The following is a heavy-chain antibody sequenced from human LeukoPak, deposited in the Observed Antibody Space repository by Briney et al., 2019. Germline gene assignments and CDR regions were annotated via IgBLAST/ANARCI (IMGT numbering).Heavy chain of an antibody. D-gene: IGHD3-9*01. CDR1: GFTFSSYA. CDR3: AKEFPTYYDILACYYEGDLFDY. J-gene: IGHJ4*02. V-gene: IGHV3-23*01. CDR2: ISGSGGST. Sequence: GGSLRLSCAASGFTFSSYAMSWVRQAPGKGLEWVSAISGSGGSTYYADSVKGRFTISRANTKITLYLQMNSQRAEDTVIYYCAKEFPTYYDILACYYEGDLFDYWGQGTLVTVSS.